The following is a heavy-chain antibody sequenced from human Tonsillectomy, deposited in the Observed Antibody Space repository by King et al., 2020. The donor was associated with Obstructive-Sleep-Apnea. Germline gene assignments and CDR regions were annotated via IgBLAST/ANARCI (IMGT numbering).Heavy chain of an antibody. CDR1: GFTFDDYA. Sequence: VQLVESGGGLVQPGRSLRLSCAASGFTFDDYAMHWVRQAPGKGLEWVSGVNWNSGRIGYADSVKGRFTISRDNAKNSLYLQMNSLRPEDTALYYCAKDMGSSWYYFDYWGQGTLVTVSS. CDR3: AKDMGSSWYYFDY. CDR2: VNWNSGRI. V-gene: IGHV3-9*01. D-gene: IGHD6-13*01. J-gene: IGHJ4*02.